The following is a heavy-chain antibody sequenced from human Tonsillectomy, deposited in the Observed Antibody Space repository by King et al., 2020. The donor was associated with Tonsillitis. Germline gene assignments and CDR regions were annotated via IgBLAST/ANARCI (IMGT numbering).Heavy chain of an antibody. CDR1: GGSISSYY. CDR2: IYYSGST. V-gene: IGHV4-59*01. J-gene: IGHJ6*02. D-gene: IGHD2-2*01. Sequence: VQLQESGPGLVKPSETLSLTCTVSGGSISSYYWSWIRQPPGKGLEWIGYIYYSGSTNYNPPLKSRVTISVDTSKNQFSLKLSSVTAADTAVYYFARNFPFSSTSLWWSEYYYYYGMDVWGQGTTVTVSS. CDR3: ARNFPFSSTSLWWSEYYYYYGMDV.